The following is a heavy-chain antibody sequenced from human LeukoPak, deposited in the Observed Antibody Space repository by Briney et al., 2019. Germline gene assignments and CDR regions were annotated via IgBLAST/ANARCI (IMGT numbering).Heavy chain of an antibody. D-gene: IGHD5-18*01. V-gene: IGHV3-11*01. CDR1: GFRFSDYY. J-gene: IGHJ2*01. Sequence: PGGCLRLSCAASGFRFSDYYMTWIRQAPGKGPEWVACISRPGTHICYVESVKGGFPISRDNAKNSMYLQMNSLRAEDTAVYYCASGIQPRLSWFFDLWGRGTQVIVSS. CDR3: ASGIQPRLSWFFDL. CDR2: ISRPGTHI.